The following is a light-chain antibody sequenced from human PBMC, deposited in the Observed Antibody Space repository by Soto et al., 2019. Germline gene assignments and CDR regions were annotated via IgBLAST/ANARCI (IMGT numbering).Light chain of an antibody. V-gene: IGKV1-5*03. J-gene: IGKJ2*01. CDR1: QSISTW. Sequence: DIQMTQSPSTVSASVGDRVTITCRASQSISTWLAWYQQKPGKAPNLLIYKASSLQSGVPSRFSGSGSGTEFTLTISSLQPDDFATQYCQQYNSYPYTFGQGTRLEIK. CDR2: KAS. CDR3: QQYNSYPYT.